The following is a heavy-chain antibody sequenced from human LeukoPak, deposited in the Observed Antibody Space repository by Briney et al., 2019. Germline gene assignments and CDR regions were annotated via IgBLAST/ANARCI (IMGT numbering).Heavy chain of an antibody. Sequence: GGSLRPSCAASGFTFSSYGMHWVRQAPGKGLEWVAVISYDGSNKYYADSVKGRFTISRDNSKNTLYLQMNSLRAEDTAVYYCAGRKGHDAFDIWGQGTMVTVSS. CDR1: GFTFSSYG. CDR2: ISYDGSNK. CDR3: AGRKGHDAFDI. V-gene: IGHV3-30*03. J-gene: IGHJ3*02.